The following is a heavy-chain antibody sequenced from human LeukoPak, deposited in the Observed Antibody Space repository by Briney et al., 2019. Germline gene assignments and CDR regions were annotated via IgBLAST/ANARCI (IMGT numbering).Heavy chain of an antibody. CDR3: ARGPLWPPYFDY. CDR2: ISSSSSYI. Sequence: PGGSLRLSCAASGFTFSSYSMNWVRQAPGKGLEWVSSISSSSSYIYYADSVKGRFTISRDNAKNSLYLQMNSLRAEDTAVYYCARGPLWPPYFDYWGQGTLVTVSS. J-gene: IGHJ4*02. V-gene: IGHV3-21*01. D-gene: IGHD3-10*01. CDR1: GFTFSSYS.